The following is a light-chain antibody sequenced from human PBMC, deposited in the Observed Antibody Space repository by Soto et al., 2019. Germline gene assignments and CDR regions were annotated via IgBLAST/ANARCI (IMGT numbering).Light chain of an antibody. CDR1: QSVSNS. CDR3: QQRTNWPPLT. CDR2: DAS. Sequence: EIVLTQSPATLSLSPGERATLSCRASQSVSNSLAWYQQKPGQAPRLLIYDASNRATGIPARFSGSGSGTDFTLTISGLEPEDFAVYYCQQRTNWPPLTFGGGTKVEIK. V-gene: IGKV3-11*01. J-gene: IGKJ4*01.